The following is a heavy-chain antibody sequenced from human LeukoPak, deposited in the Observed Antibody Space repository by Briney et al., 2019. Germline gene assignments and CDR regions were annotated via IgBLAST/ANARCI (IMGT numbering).Heavy chain of an antibody. CDR2: ISGSGGST. D-gene: IGHD3-22*01. CDR3: AKDYLFGSSGYWGHANRDGAFDI. J-gene: IGHJ3*02. CDR1: GFTFSIYA. Sequence: GGSLRLSCAVSGFTFSIYAMSWVRQAPGKGLEWVSAISGSGGSTYYADSVKGRFTISRDNSKNTLYLQMNSLRPEDTAVYYCAKDYLFGSSGYWGHANRDGAFDIWGQGTMVTVSS. V-gene: IGHV3-23*01.